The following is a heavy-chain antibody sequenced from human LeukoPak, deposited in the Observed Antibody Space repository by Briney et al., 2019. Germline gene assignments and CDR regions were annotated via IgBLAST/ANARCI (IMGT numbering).Heavy chain of an antibody. CDR1: GGXISTYY. J-gene: IGHJ2*01. CDR2: IHTSGTT. Sequence: PSETLSLTCTVSGGXISTYYWSWIXXPXXNXLEWIGRIHTSGTTHYNPSLQSRVTMSVDTSKNQFSLNLNSVTAADPAVYYCARDRGATYHYWYFDLWGRGTVVTVSS. D-gene: IGHD3-16*01. V-gene: IGHV4-4*07. CDR3: ARDRGATYHYWYFDL.